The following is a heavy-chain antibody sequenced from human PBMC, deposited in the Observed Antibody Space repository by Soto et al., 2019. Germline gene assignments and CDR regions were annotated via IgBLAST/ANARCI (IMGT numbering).Heavy chain of an antibody. CDR1: GVSINSGGYY. Sequence: QVQLQESGPGLVKPSQTLSLTCSVSGVSINSGGYYWSWIRHHPGKGLEWIGYIYYTGHTFYNASLNSRVAMSLDTSKNQFSLKLSSVTSADTAVYYCARGSLLERDALDIWGQGTMVTVSS. CDR3: ARGSLLERDALDI. D-gene: IGHD1-1*01. V-gene: IGHV4-31*03. J-gene: IGHJ3*02. CDR2: IYYTGHT.